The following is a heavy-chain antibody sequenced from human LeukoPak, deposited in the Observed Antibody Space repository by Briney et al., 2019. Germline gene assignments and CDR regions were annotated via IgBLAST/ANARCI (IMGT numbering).Heavy chain of an antibody. CDR1: GGSISSYY. CDR2: IYYSGST. D-gene: IGHD3-3*01. V-gene: IGHV4-59*06. CDR3: ARELSITIFGVGKNWFDP. Sequence: SETLSLTCTVSGGSISSYYWSWIRQHPGKGLEWIGYIYYSGSTYYNPSLKSRVTISVDTSKNQFSLKLSSVTAADTAVYYCARELSITIFGVGKNWFDPWGQGTLVTVSS. J-gene: IGHJ5*02.